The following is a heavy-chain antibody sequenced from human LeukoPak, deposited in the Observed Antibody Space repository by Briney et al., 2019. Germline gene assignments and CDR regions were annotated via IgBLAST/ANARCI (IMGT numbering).Heavy chain of an antibody. CDR2: IRYDGSNK. CDR3: AKPIGYCSGGSCYPDY. Sequence: GGSLRLPCAASGFTFSSYGMHWVRQAPGKGLEWVAFIRYDGSNKYYADSVKGRFTISRDNSKNTLYLQMNSLRAEDTAVYYCAKPIGYCSGGSCYPDYWGQGTLVTVSS. CDR1: GFTFSSYG. J-gene: IGHJ4*02. D-gene: IGHD2-15*01. V-gene: IGHV3-30*02.